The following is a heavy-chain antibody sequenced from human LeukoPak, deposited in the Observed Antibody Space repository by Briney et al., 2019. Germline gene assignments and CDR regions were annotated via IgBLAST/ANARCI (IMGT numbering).Heavy chain of an antibody. J-gene: IGHJ6*03. CDR2: ISSSGSTI. CDR3: ARVFRNSSSWYYYYMDV. V-gene: IGHV3-48*04. CDR1: GFTFSSYS. D-gene: IGHD6-13*01. Sequence: GGSLRLSCAASGFTFSSYSMNWVRQAPGKGLEWVSYISSSGSTIYYADSVKGRFTISRDNAKNSLYLQMNSLRAEDTAVYYCARVFRNSSSWYYYYMDVWGKGTTVTISS.